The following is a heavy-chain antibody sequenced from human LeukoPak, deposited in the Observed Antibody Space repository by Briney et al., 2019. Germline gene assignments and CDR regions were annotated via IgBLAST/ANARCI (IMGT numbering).Heavy chain of an antibody. CDR1: RFTLSSTY. D-gene: IGHD1-1*01. V-gene: IGHV3-53*01. J-gene: IGHJ4*02. CDR2: MYSGGNT. CDR3: ARGNWNFDY. Sequence: GGSLRLSCAASRFTLSSTYMSWVRQAPGTGLEWVSVMYSGGNTYYADSVKGRFTISRDNSKNTFYLQMNSLRAEDTAVYYCARGNWNFDYWGQGTLVTVSS.